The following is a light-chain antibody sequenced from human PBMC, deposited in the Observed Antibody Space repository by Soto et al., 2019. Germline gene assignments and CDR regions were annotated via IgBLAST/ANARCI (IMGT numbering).Light chain of an antibody. J-gene: IGLJ1*01. Sequence: QSALTQPASVSGSPGQSITISCTGTSSDIGGYKFVSWYQQHPGKAPKLMIYEVNNRPSGVSTRFSGSKSGNTASLTISGLQAEDEADYYCSSYTSSTTNVFGTGTKVTV. V-gene: IGLV2-14*01. CDR2: EVN. CDR3: SSYTSSTTNV. CDR1: SSDIGGYKF.